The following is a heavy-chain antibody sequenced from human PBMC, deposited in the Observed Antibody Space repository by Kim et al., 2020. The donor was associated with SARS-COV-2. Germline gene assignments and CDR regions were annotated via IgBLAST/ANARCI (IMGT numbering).Heavy chain of an antibody. Sequence: ASVKVSCKASGYTFTSYYMHWVRQAPGQGLEWMGIINPSGGGTSYAQKFQGRVTVTRDTSTSTVYMELSGLRSEDTAVYYCTRLVTNHNDDYGDYDGDSWFDPWGQGTLVTVAS. CDR3: TRLVTNHNDDYGDYDGDSWFDP. J-gene: IGHJ5*02. D-gene: IGHD4-17*01. V-gene: IGHV1-46*01. CDR2: INPSGGGT. CDR1: GYTFTSYY.